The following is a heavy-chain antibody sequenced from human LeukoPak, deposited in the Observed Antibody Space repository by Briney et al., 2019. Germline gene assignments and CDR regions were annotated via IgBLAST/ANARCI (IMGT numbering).Heavy chain of an antibody. J-gene: IGHJ4*02. CDR1: GFTFSSYA. CDR2: ISSGGGNT. D-gene: IGHD6-19*01. V-gene: IGHV3-23*01. CDR3: AKTGSGWYYFDY. Sequence: GGSLRLSCAASGFTFSSYAMSWVRQAPGKRLEWVSAISSGGGNTYYTDSVKGRFTISRDTSKSTLYLQMNSLRAEDTAVYYCAKTGSGWYYFDYWGQGTLVTVSS.